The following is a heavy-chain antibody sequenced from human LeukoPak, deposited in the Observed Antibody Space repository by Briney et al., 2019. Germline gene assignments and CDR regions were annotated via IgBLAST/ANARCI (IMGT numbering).Heavy chain of an antibody. CDR1: GGTFSSYT. CDR2: IIPILGIA. Sequence: SVKVSCKASGGTFSSYTISWVRQAPGQGLEWMGRIIPILGIANYAQKFQGRVTITADRSTSTAYMELSSLRSEDTAVYYCARGGWPHARGMDVWGQGTTVTVSS. D-gene: IGHD2-15*01. J-gene: IGHJ6*02. V-gene: IGHV1-69*02. CDR3: ARGGWPHARGMDV.